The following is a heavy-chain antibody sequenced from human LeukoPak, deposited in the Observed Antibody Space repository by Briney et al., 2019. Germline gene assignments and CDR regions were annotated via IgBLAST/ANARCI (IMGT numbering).Heavy chain of an antibody. D-gene: IGHD5-12*01. Sequence: GGSLRLSCAASGLTFSDYSMTWVRQAPGKGLFWVSGISAGGGSTYYADSVKGRFTISRDNAKNTLYLQMNSLRAEDTAVYYCAKGGYGYYFDYWGQGTLVTVSS. CDR2: ISAGGGST. V-gene: IGHV3-23*01. CDR1: GLTFSDYS. CDR3: AKGGYGYYFDY. J-gene: IGHJ4*02.